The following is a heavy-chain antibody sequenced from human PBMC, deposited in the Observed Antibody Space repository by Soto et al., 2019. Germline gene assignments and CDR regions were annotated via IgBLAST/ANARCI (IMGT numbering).Heavy chain of an antibody. CDR3: ARDRGGYDRLYYYHGMDV. D-gene: IGHD5-12*01. V-gene: IGHV1-2*02. Sequence: ASVKVSCKASGYTFTGYYMHWVRQAPGQGLEWMGWINPNSGGTNYAQKFQGRVTMTRDTSISTAYMELSSLRAEDTAVYYCARDRGGYDRLYYYHGMDVWGQGTTVTVSS. J-gene: IGHJ6*02. CDR1: GYTFTGYY. CDR2: INPNSGGT.